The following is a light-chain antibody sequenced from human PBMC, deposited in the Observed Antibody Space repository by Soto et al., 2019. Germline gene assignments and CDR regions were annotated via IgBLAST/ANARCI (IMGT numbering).Light chain of an antibody. CDR3: LQYNTYRWT. V-gene: IGKV1-5*01. CDR2: DAS. Sequence: DIQMTQSPSTLSASVGDRVAITCRASQTINIWLAWYQQKPGKAPNLLIYDASSLQIGVPSRFSGSGSGTEFTLTINSLQPDDFATHYCLQYNTYRWTFGQGTKVDIK. J-gene: IGKJ1*01. CDR1: QTINIW.